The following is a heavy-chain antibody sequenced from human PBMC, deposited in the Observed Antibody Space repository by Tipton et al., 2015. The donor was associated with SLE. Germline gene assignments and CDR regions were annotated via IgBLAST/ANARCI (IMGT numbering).Heavy chain of an antibody. J-gene: IGHJ4*02. D-gene: IGHD5-24*01. V-gene: IGHV3-74*01. CDR3: ARSEMATITY. CDR1: GFTFSNYW. CDR2: SNSDGSDT. Sequence: GPLRLSCAASGFTFSNYWMHWVRQAPGKGLVWVSRSNSDGSDTSYADSVKGRFTISRDNAKNTLYLQMNSLRAEDTAVYYCARSEMATITYWGQGTLVTVSS.